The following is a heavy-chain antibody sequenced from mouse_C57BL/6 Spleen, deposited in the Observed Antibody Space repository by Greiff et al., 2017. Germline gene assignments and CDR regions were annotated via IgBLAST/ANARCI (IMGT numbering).Heavy chain of an antibody. V-gene: IGHV1-64*01. D-gene: IGHD1-2*01. Sequence: QVQLKQSGAELVKPGASVKLSCKASGYTFTSYWMHWVKQRPGQGLEWIGMIHPNSGSTNYNEKFKSKATLTVDKSSSTAYMQLSSLTAEDSAVYYCARSSLLRYYAMDYWGQGTSVTVSS. CDR3: ARSSLLRYYAMDY. CDR2: IHPNSGST. CDR1: GYTFTSYW. J-gene: IGHJ4*01.